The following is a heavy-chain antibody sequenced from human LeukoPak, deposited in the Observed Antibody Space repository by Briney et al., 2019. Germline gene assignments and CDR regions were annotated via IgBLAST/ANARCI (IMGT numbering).Heavy chain of an antibody. CDR3: ARGARAGYNLEPFDY. Sequence: SETLSLTCTVSGGSMSSYYWSWIRQPPGKGLEWIGYIYYSGSTKYNPSLKSRVTISVDASKNQFSLKLSSVTAADTAVYYCARGARAGYNLEPFDYWGQGTLVTVSS. CDR1: GGSMSSYY. J-gene: IGHJ4*02. CDR2: IYYSGST. D-gene: IGHD5-24*01. V-gene: IGHV4-59*08.